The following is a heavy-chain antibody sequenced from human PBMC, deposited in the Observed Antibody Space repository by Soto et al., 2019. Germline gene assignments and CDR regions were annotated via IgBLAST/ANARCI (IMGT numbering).Heavy chain of an antibody. CDR1: GGTFSSYA. D-gene: IGHD6-6*01. CDR3: ARDYPHSXSPPRALTYYYYYGMDV. V-gene: IGHV1-69*13. J-gene: IGHJ6*02. Sequence: GASVKVSCKASGGTFSSYAISWVRQAPGQGLEWMGGIIPIFGTANYAQKFQGRVTITADESTSTAYMELSSLRSEDTAVYYCARDYPHSXSPPRALTYYYYYGMDVWGQGTTVTVSS. CDR2: IIPIFGTA.